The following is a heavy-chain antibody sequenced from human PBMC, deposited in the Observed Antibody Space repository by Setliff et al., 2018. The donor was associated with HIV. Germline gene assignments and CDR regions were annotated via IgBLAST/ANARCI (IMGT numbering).Heavy chain of an antibody. J-gene: IGHJ6*02. CDR2: ISDSGSSI. CDR3: ARPTNIDTLYYGSQTFYMYYYGLDV. CDR1: GFTISNYY. V-gene: IGHV3-11*04. Sequence: GGSLRLSCAVSGFTISNYYMTWIRQAPGKGLEWISYISDSGSSIDYADSVKGRFAMSRDTAKDSVFLQMTDLRAEDTAVYFCARPTNIDTLYYGSQTFYMYYYGLDVWGQGTTVTVSS. D-gene: IGHD1-26*01.